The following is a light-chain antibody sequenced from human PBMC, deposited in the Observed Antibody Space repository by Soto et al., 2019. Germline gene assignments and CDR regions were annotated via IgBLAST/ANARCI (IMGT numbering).Light chain of an antibody. CDR2: GAS. CDR3: QQRYSSSWT. J-gene: IGKJ1*01. Sequence: DIQMTQSPSSLSASVGDRRTITCRASQSISNYLNWYQHKPGKAPKVLIYGASNLQSGVPSRFSGSGSGTDFTLTISSLQREDFATYFCQQRYSSSWTFGPGTKVDIK. V-gene: IGKV1-39*01. CDR1: QSISNY.